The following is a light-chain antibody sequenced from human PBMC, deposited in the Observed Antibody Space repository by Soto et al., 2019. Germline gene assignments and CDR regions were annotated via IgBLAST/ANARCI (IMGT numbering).Light chain of an antibody. CDR2: RNG. CDR1: SSNIGTYY. V-gene: IGLV1-47*01. J-gene: IGLJ1*01. Sequence: QSVLTQPPSASGTPGQRVTISCSGSSSNIGTYYVDWYQQLPGTAPKLLIHRNGQRPSGVPDRFSGSKSGTSASLAISVLRSEDEADYYCAAWDDSLHGPVFGTVPKLTVL. CDR3: AAWDDSLHGPV.